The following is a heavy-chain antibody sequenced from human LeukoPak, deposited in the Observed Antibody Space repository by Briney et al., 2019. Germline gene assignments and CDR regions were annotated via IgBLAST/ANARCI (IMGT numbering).Heavy chain of an antibody. J-gene: IGHJ5*02. CDR1: GGSISSSSYY. CDR3: ARHSLPYCSSTSCSRLGNWFDP. Sequence: SETLSLTCTVSGGSISSSSYYWGWTRQPPGKGLEWIVSIHYIRSTYYTPSLKSRVTISVDTSKNQFSLKLSSVTAADTAVYYCARHSLPYCSSTSCSRLGNWFDPWGQGTLVTVSS. V-gene: IGHV4-39*01. D-gene: IGHD2-2*01. CDR2: IHYIRST.